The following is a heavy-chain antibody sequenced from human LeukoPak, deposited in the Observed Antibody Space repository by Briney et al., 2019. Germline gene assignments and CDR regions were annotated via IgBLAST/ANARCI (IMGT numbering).Heavy chain of an antibody. D-gene: IGHD3-10*01. CDR2: IYTSGST. CDR1: GGSISSYY. J-gene: IGHJ6*03. Sequence: SETLSLTCTVSGGSISSYYWSWIRQPAGKGLEWIGRIYTSGSTNYNPSLKSRVTISVDTSKNQFSLKLSSVTAADTAVYYCARDYYYGSGYYYYYMDVWGKGTTVTISS. V-gene: IGHV4-4*07. CDR3: ARDYYYGSGYYYYYMDV.